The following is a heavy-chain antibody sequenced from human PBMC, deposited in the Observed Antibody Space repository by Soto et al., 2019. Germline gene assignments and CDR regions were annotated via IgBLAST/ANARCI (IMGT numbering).Heavy chain of an antibody. CDR3: ARDPYDYDSSGYFNWYFDV. CDR2: IYHSGST. J-gene: IGHJ2*01. D-gene: IGHD3-22*01. Sequence: SETLSRTCAVSCYSISSGYYWGWIRHPPWKGLEWIGSIYHSGSTYYNPSLKSRVTISVDTSKNQFSLKLSSVTAADTAVYYCARDPYDYDSSGYFNWYFDVWARGTLVTFSS. CDR1: CYSISSGYY. V-gene: IGHV4-38-2*02.